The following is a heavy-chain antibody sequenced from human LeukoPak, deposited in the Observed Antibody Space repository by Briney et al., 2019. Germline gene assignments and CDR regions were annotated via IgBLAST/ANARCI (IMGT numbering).Heavy chain of an antibody. CDR3: VTYQLLLYGFDY. D-gene: IGHD2-2*01. CDR2: FYSGGST. J-gene: IGHJ4*02. Sequence: GGSLRLSCVASGFTVSSNYMSWVRPAPGKGLEWVSMFYSGGSTFYADSVKGRFTIARDSSKNTLYLQMNTLRAEDTAVYYCVTYQLLLYGFDYWGQGTLVTVSS. V-gene: IGHV3-66*01. CDR1: GFTVSSNY.